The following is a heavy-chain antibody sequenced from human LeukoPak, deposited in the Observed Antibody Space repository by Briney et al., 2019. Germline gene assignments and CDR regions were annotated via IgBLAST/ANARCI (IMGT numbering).Heavy chain of an antibody. CDR1: GYSISSGYY. D-gene: IGHD2-2*02. V-gene: IGHV4-38-2*02. Sequence: SETLSLTCTVSGYSISSGYYWGWIRQPPGKGLEWIGSIYHSGSTYYNPSLKSRATISVDTSKNQFSLKLSSVTAADTAVYYCARRRRTSRYCSSTSCYSAFDIWGQGTMVTVSS. J-gene: IGHJ3*02. CDR2: IYHSGST. CDR3: ARRRRTSRYCSSTSCYSAFDI.